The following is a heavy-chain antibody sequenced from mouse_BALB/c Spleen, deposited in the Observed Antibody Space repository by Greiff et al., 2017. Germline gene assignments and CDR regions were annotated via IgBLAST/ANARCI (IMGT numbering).Heavy chain of an antibody. Sequence: EVQLQQSGPELMKPGASVKISCKASGYSFTSYYMHWVKQSHGKSLEWIGYIDPFNGGTSYNQKFKGKATLTVDKSSSTAYMHLSSLTSEDSAVYYCARYPQHYYGSFFDYWGQGTTLTVSS. CDR3: ARYPQHYYGSFFDY. CDR1: GYSFTSYY. J-gene: IGHJ2*01. V-gene: IGHV1-28*01. D-gene: IGHD1-1*01. CDR2: IDPFNGGT.